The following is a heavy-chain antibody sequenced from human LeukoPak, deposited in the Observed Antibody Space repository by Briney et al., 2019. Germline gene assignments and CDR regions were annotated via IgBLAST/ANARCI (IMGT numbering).Heavy chain of an antibody. V-gene: IGHV2-5*02. CDR3: AHRLKYGDYIYFNY. D-gene: IGHD4-17*01. J-gene: IGHJ4*02. Sequence: SGPTLVKPTQTLTLTCTSSGFSLSTSGVGVGWIRQPPVKALEWLALIYWDDDKRYSPSLKSRLTITKDTSKNQVVLTMTNMDPVDTATYYCAHRLKYGDYIYFNYWGQGTLVTVSS. CDR1: GFSLSTSGVG. CDR2: IYWDDDK.